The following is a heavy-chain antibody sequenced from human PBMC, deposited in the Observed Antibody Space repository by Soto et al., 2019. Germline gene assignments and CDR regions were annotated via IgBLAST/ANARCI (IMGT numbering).Heavy chain of an antibody. J-gene: IGHJ4*02. D-gene: IGHD6-6*01. Sequence: ASVKVSCKASGGTFSSYAISWVRQAPGQGLEWMGWISAYFGNTNYAQKLQGRVTMTTDTSTSTAYMELRSLRSDDTAVYYCAREYQLAAHTFDYWGQGTLVTVSS. CDR2: ISAYFGNT. CDR3: AREYQLAAHTFDY. CDR1: GGTFSSYA. V-gene: IGHV1-18*01.